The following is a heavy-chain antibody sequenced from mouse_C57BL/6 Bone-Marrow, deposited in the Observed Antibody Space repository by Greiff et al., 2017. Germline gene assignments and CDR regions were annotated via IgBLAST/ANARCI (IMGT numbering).Heavy chain of an antibody. CDR3: ARPSTSMDY. Sequence: VQLKQSGAELVRPGASVKLSCKASGYTFTDYYINWVKQRPGQGLEWIARIYPGSGNTYYNEKFKGKATLTAEKSSSTAYMQLSSLTSEDSAVYFCARPSTSMDYWGQGTSVTVSS. D-gene: IGHD1-1*01. V-gene: IGHV1-76*01. CDR2: IYPGSGNT. CDR1: GYTFTDYY. J-gene: IGHJ4*01.